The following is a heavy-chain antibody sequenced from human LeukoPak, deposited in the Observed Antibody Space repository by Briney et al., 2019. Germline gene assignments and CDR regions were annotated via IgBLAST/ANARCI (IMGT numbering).Heavy chain of an antibody. CDR1: GYTLTELP. D-gene: IGHD4-17*01. V-gene: IGHV1-24*01. CDR3: ATVLTTVTRFDY. CDR2: FDPEDGET. Sequence: ASVKVSCKVSGYTLTELPMHWVRQAPGKGLEWMGGFDPEDGETIYAQKFQGRVTMTEDTSTDTAYMELSSLRSEDTAVYYCATVLTTVTRFDYWGQGTLVTVSS. J-gene: IGHJ4*02.